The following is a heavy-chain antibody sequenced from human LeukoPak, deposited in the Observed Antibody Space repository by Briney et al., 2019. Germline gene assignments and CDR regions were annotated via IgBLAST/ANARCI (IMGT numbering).Heavy chain of an antibody. J-gene: IGHJ6*03. CDR2: IYHSGST. CDR3: ARDFRLRLGELSLRPPLLMDV. Sequence: SETLSLTCTVSGGSISSSSYYWGWIRQPPGKGLEWIGSIYHSGSTYYNPSLKSRVTISVDTSKNQFSLKLSSVTAADTAVYYCARDFRLRLGELSLRPPLLMDVWGKGTTVTISS. V-gene: IGHV4-39*07. CDR1: GGSISSSSYY. D-gene: IGHD3-16*02.